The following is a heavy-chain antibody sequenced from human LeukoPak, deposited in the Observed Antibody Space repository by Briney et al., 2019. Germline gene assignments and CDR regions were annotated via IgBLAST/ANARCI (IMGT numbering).Heavy chain of an antibody. D-gene: IGHD3-10*01. CDR2: IKQDGSEK. CDR3: AREHLVVRGPYYYYCGTDV. V-gene: IGHV3-7*01. CDR1: GFTFSGYW. J-gene: IGHJ6*02. Sequence: GGSLRLSCAASGFTFSGYWMSWVRQAPGKGLEWVANIKQDGSEKYYVDSVKGRFTISRDNAKNSLYLQMNSLRAEDTAVYYCAREHLVVRGPYYYYCGTDVWGQGTTVTVSS.